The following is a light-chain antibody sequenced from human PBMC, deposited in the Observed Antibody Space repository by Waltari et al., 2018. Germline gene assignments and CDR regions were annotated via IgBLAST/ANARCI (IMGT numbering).Light chain of an antibody. CDR2: AVT. Sequence: QSALTQPASVSGSPGQSITISCAGTSSYVGGYYLVAWYQHHPDKAPKLLIYAVTKRPSGVSNRFSGSKSGNTASLTISGLQAEDEATYYCCSYLERTVFGGGTKLTVL. CDR1: SSYVGGYYL. J-gene: IGLJ2*01. V-gene: IGLV2-23*02. CDR3: CSYLERTV.